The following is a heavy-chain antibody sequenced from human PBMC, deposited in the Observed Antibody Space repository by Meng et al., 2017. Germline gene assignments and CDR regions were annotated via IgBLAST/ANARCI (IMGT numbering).Heavy chain of an antibody. CDR2: INPNSGGT. V-gene: IGHV1-2*02. CDR3: ARGVLGGYARGHWFDP. J-gene: IGHJ5*02. CDR1: GYTFTGYY. D-gene: IGHD5-12*01. Sequence: ASVKVSCKASGYTFTGYYMHWVRQAPGQGLEWMGWINPNSGGTNYAQKFQGRVTMTRDTSISTAYMELRSLRSDDTAVYYCARGVLGGYARGHWFDPWGQGTLVTVSS.